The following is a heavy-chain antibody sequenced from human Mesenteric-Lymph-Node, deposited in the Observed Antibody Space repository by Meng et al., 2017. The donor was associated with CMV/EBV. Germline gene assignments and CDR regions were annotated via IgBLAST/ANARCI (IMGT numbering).Heavy chain of an antibody. CDR1: GGSISSGSYF. CDR2: IYYSGST. J-gene: IGHJ3*02. CDR3: ARESSSSRAFDI. V-gene: IGHV4-39*07. Sequence: SETLSLTCTVSGGSISSGSYFWGWFRQPPGKGLEWIGSIYYSGSTYYNPSLKSRVTISVDTSKNQFSLKLSSVTAADMAVYYCARESSSSRAFDIWGQGKMVTVSS.